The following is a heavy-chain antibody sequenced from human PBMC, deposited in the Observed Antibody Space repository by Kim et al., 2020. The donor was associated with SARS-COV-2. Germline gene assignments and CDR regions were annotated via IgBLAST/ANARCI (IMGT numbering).Heavy chain of an antibody. CDR1: GFTFSGYG. D-gene: IGHD5-18*01. Sequence: GGSLRLSCAASGFTFSGYGIHWVRQAPGKGLEWVAVISYDGSNKYYADSVKGRFTISRDNSKNTLYLQMNNLRAEDTAVYYCARANLPMQLWLPVDFWGQGTLVTVSS. CDR3: ARANLPMQLWLPVDF. CDR2: ISYDGSNK. J-gene: IGHJ4*02. V-gene: IGHV3-33*05.